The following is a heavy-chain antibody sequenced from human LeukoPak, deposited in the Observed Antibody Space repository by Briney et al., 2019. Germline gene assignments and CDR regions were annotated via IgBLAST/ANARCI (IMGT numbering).Heavy chain of an antibody. CDR1: GFTFSSYA. V-gene: IGHV3-23*01. Sequence: GGSLRLSCAASGFTFSSYAMSWVRQAPGKGLEWVSAISGSGGSTYYADSVKGRFTISRDNSKNTLYLQMNSLRAEDTAVYYCARNRGSSRYYYYYMDVWGEGTTVTVSS. D-gene: IGHD6-6*01. CDR3: ARNRGSSRYYYYYMDV. J-gene: IGHJ6*03. CDR2: ISGSGGST.